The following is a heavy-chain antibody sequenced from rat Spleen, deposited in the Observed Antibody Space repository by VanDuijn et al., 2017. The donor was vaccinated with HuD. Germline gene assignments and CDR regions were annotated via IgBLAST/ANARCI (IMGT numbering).Heavy chain of an antibody. CDR2: ISSSGTRT. CDR1: GFTFSDYY. D-gene: IGHD1-9*01. CDR3: ARRHYGYTDYFDY. Sequence: EVQLVESGGGLVQPGRSLKLSCAASGFTFSDYYMAWVRQAPTKGLEWVAIISSSGTRTYYPDSVKGRFTISRDNAKSTLSLQMDSLRSEDTATYYCARRHYGYTDYFDYWGQGVMVTVSS. J-gene: IGHJ2*01. V-gene: IGHV5-7*01.